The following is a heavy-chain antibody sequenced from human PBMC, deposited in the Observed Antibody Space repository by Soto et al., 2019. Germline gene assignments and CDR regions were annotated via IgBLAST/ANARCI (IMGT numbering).Heavy chain of an antibody. CDR1: RFTFSRSW. CDR3: ARDVGYKAFDI. Sequence: PGGSLRLSCAASRFTFSRSWMTWVRQAPGKGLEWVAHIKPDGSEKDYVDSVKGRFTISRDNAKNSLYLQMNSLRVEDTAVYFCARDVGYKAFDIWGQGTLVT. D-gene: IGHD1-1*01. CDR2: IKPDGSEK. J-gene: IGHJ3*02. V-gene: IGHV3-7*01.